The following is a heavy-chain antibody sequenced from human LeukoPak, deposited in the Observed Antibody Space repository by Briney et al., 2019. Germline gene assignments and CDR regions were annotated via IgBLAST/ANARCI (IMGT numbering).Heavy chain of an antibody. CDR1: GFTFSNYW. Sequence: GGSLRLSCAASGFTFSNYWMNWVRQAPGKGLEWVANIKEDGTEKIYVDSVKGRFTISRDNSKNSLYLQINNLRAEDTAVYYCTRNRGTDYWGQGTLVTVSS. CDR2: IKEDGTEK. J-gene: IGHJ4*02. D-gene: IGHD1-1*01. CDR3: TRNRGTDY. V-gene: IGHV3-7*01.